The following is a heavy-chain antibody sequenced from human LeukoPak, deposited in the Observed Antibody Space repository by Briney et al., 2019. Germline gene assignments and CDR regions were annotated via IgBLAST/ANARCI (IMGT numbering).Heavy chain of an antibody. CDR1: GSSLSSSRMR. V-gene: IGHV2-70*04. Sequence: ESGPTLVNPTQTLTLTCTLSGSSLSSSRMRVSWIRQPPGKALEWLARIDWDDDKFYSTSLKTRLTISKDTSKNQVVLTMTNMDPVDTATYYCTRTRYGSGTYYFDYWGQGTLVTVSS. CDR3: TRTRYGSGTYYFDY. CDR2: IDWDDDK. D-gene: IGHD3-10*01. J-gene: IGHJ4*02.